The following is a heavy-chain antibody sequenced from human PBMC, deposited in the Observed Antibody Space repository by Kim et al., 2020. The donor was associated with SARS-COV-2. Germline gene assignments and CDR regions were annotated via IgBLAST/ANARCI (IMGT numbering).Heavy chain of an antibody. J-gene: IGHJ6*02. Sequence: SGKGRFTDARDKAKNSLYVQMNSLRAEDTALYYCAKAPNYYYYYGMDVWGQGTTVTVSS. CDR3: AKAPNYYYYYGMDV. V-gene: IGHV3-9*01.